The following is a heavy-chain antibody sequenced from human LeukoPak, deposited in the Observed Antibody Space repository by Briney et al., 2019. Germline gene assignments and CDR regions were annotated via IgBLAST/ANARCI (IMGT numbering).Heavy chain of an antibody. D-gene: IGHD6-19*01. CDR3: ARDEGTYSSGWYYGPNY. CDR1: GFSVSSYY. CDR2: NNGGGTT. Sequence: PGGSLRLSCAASGFSVSSYYMSWVRQAPGKGLEWVSVNNGGGTTYYADSVKGRFTISRDNSKNTLYFQMNSLRAEDTAVYYCARDEGTYSSGWYYGPNYWGQGTLVTVSS. J-gene: IGHJ4*02. V-gene: IGHV3-53*01.